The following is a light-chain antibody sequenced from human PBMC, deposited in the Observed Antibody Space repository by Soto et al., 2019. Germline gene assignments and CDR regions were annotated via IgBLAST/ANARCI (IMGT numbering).Light chain of an antibody. V-gene: IGKV1-5*02. Sequence: IPMTQSPSNMSPSVGDRVTIICRACQSISTWLAWYQQKPGRAPRLLISDASSLQPGVPSRFSGSGSGTEFTLTISSLQPDDFATYYCQQYQGYSGTFGQGTKVDI. J-gene: IGKJ1*01. CDR2: DAS. CDR3: QQYQGYSGT. CDR1: QSISTW.